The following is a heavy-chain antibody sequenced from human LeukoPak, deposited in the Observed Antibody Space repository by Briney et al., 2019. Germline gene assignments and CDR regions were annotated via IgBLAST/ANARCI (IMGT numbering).Heavy chain of an antibody. CDR3: ARSLRGYSYGPPFDY. CDR2: IYYSGST. V-gene: IGHV4-59*01. J-gene: IGHJ4*02. CDR1: GGSISSYY. D-gene: IGHD5-18*01. Sequence: PSETLSLTCTVSGGSISSYYWSWIRQPPGKGLEWIGYIYYSGSTNYNPFLKSRVTISVDTSKNQFSLKLSSVTAADTAVYYCARSLRGYSYGPPFDYWGQGTLVTVSS.